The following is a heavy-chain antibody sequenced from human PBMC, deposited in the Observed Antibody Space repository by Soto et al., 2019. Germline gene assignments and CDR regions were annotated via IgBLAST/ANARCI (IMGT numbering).Heavy chain of an antibody. CDR1: GYTFTSYY. J-gene: IGHJ4*02. CDR2: INPSGGST. V-gene: IGHV1-46*01. CDR3: ARDNRVGATYTAVDY. D-gene: IGHD1-26*01. Sequence: QVQLVQSGAEVKKPGASVKVSCKASGYTFTSYYMHWVRQAPGQGLEWMGIINPSGGSTSYAQKFQGRVTMTRDTSTSTVYMELSSLRSEDTAVYYCARDNRVGATYTAVDYWGQGTLVTVSS.